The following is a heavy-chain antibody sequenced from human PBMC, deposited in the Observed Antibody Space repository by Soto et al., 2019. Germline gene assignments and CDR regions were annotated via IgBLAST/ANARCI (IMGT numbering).Heavy chain of an antibody. CDR2: ISYDGSNK. V-gene: IGHV3-30*18. J-gene: IGHJ4*02. Sequence: QVQLVESGGGVVQPGKSLRLSCAGSGFTFSSYGMDWVRQAPGKGLEWVAVISYDGSNKYYADSVKGRFTISRDNSKNTLYLQMSTRRADDTAGYYCAKDRMGAGVRGYFDYWGQGTLVTVSS. CDR3: AKDRMGAGVRGYFDY. CDR1: GFTFSSYG. D-gene: IGHD3-10*01.